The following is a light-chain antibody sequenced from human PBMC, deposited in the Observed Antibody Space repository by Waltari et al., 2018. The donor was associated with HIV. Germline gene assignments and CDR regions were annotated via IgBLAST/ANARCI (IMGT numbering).Light chain of an antibody. CDR2: AVT. CDR3: CSYAGTSTYV. V-gene: IGLV2-23*02. Sequence: QSALTQPASVSGSPGQSITISCTGTSSDVASYNLVSWYQHHPGKAPKVMIYAVTKRPSGVSDRFFGFKSGNPASLTISGLPAEDEAAYYCCSYAGTSTYVFGTGTKVTVL. J-gene: IGLJ1*01. CDR1: SSDVASYNL.